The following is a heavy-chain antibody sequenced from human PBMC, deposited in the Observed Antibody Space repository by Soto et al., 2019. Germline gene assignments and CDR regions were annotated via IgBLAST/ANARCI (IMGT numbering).Heavy chain of an antibody. Sequence: ASVKVSCKTSGYFFTSHYIHWVRLAPGRGLEWMGRINPNNGDTNSPQKFQGRVTMTSDTSISTAYMEMSGLRSDDTALYYCAREITYGGGSFSLGLWGQGTLFSVSS. CDR3: AREITYGGGSFSLGL. CDR1: GYFFTSHY. CDR2: INPNNGDT. J-gene: IGHJ4*02. D-gene: IGHD3-10*01. V-gene: IGHV1-2*06.